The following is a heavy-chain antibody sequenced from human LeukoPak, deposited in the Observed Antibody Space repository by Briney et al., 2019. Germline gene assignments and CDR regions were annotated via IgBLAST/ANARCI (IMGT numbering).Heavy chain of an antibody. V-gene: IGHV4-34*01. J-gene: IGHJ4*02. Sequence: SETLSLTCAVYGGSFSGYYWSWIRQPPGKGLEWIGEINHSGSTNYNPSLKSRVTISVDTSKNQFSLKLSSVTAADTAVYYCARGLSRRTVTPPHGYWGQGTLVTVSS. CDR2: INHSGST. D-gene: IGHD4-17*01. CDR3: ARGLSRRTVTPPHGY. CDR1: GGSFSGYY.